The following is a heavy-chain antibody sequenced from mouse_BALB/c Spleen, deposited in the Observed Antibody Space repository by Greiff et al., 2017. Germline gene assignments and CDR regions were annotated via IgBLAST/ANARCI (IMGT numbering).Heavy chain of an antibody. CDR3: ARDDYGNLGYYAMDY. D-gene: IGHD2-1*01. V-gene: IGHV2-9*02. J-gene: IGHJ4*01. Sequence: VKVVESGPGLVAPSQSLSITCTVSGFSLTSYGVHWVRQPPGKGLEWLGVIWAGGSTNYNSALMSRLSISKDNSKSQVFLKMNSLQTDDTAMYYCARDDYGNLGYYAMDYWGQGTSVTVSS. CDR2: IWAGGST. CDR1: GFSLTSYG.